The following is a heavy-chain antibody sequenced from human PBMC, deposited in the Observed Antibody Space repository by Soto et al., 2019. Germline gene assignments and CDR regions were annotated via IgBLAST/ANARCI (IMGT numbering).Heavy chain of an antibody. V-gene: IGHV3-33*01. CDR3: ARGSGHNYGFFDF. Sequence: PGGSLRLSCAASGSTFNSYGMHWVRQAPGKGLEWVAVIWYDGSDKYYADSVKGRLTISRDNSKNTLFLQMNSLTDEDTAVYYCARGSGHNYGFFDFWGQGTQVTVSS. CDR2: IWYDGSDK. CDR1: GSTFNSYG. D-gene: IGHD5-18*01. J-gene: IGHJ4*02.